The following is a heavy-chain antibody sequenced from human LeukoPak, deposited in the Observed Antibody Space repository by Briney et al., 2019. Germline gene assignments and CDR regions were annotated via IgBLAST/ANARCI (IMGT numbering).Heavy chain of an antibody. CDR2: IWYDGSIN. D-gene: IGHD5-18*01. J-gene: IGHJ4*02. CDR3: ARDSTSMVSSHFDY. V-gene: IGHV3-33*01. Sequence: PGRSLRLSCAASGFTFSSYGMHWVRQAPGRGLGWVAVIWYDGSINYYADSVKGRFTISRDNSKNTLNMQMNSLRAEETAVYYCARDSTSMVSSHFDYWGLGTLVTVSS. CDR1: GFTFSSYG.